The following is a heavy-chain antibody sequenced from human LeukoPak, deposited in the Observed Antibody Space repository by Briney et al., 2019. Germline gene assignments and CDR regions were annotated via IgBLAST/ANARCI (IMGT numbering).Heavy chain of an antibody. CDR3: AKSPISITMIVVVVTNYYFDY. J-gene: IGHJ4*02. Sequence: QSGGSLRLSCAASGFTFSSYAMSWVRQAPGKGLEWVSAISGSGGSTYYADSVKGRFTISRDNSKNTLYLQMNSLRAEDTAVYYCAKSPISITMIVVVVTNYYFDYWGQGTLVTVSS. D-gene: IGHD3-22*01. V-gene: IGHV3-23*01. CDR2: ISGSGGST. CDR1: GFTFSSYA.